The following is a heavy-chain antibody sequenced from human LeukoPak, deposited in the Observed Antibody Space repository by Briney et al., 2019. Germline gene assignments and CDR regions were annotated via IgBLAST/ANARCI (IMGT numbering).Heavy chain of an antibody. CDR1: GGTFSSYA. CDR2: IIPIFGTA. Sequence: SVKVSCKASGGTFSSYAISWVRQAPGQGLEWMGGIIPIFGTANYAQKFQGRVTITADESTSTAYMELSSLRSEDTAVYYCARDCLRWLQLKDYWGQGTLVTVSS. V-gene: IGHV1-69*13. J-gene: IGHJ4*02. D-gene: IGHD5-24*01. CDR3: ARDCLRWLQLKDY.